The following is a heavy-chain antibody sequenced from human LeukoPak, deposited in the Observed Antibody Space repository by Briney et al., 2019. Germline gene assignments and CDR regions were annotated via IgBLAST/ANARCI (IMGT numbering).Heavy chain of an antibody. D-gene: IGHD2-2*01. V-gene: IGHV4-34*01. Sequence: PSETLSLTCTVYGGSFRGYYWSWIRQPPGRGREWIGEINHSGSTNYNPSLKRRVTLPVDTSKTQCSLKLSSVTAADTAVYYCARASREGRGFYQFYYMDVWGKGTTVTVSS. J-gene: IGHJ6*03. CDR2: INHSGST. CDR3: ARASREGRGFYQFYYMDV. CDR1: GGSFRGYY.